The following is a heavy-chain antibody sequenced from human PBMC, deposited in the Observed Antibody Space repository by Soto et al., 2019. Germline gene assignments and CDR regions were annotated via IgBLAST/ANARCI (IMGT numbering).Heavy chain of an antibody. V-gene: IGHV1-8*01. D-gene: IGHD2-8*01. CDR2: MNPNSGNT. CDR1: VYTFTSYD. Sequence: QVQLVQSGAEVKKPGASVKVSCKASVYTFTSYDINWVRQATGQGLEWMGWMNPNSGNTGYAQKFQGRVTMTRNTSISTAYMELSSLRSEDTAVYYCARGGGYCTNGVCYTVGWYFDLWGRGTLVTVSS. CDR3: ARGGGYCTNGVCYTVGWYFDL. J-gene: IGHJ2*01.